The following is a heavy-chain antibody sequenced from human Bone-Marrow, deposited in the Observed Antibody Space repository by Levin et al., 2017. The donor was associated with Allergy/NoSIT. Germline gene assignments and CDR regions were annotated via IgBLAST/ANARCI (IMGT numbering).Heavy chain of an antibody. CDR2: INPKEDKK. CDR3: ARGDVDTTMATIYLFDS. J-gene: IGHJ4*02. CDR1: GYTFTNFG. V-gene: IGHV1-18*01. D-gene: IGHD5-18*01. Sequence: KRGESLKISCQASGYTFTNFGITWVRRAPGQGLEWMGWINPKEDKKKYGETFLGRVTMTTDASTSTAYMELRSLRSDDTAVYYCARGDVDTTMATIYLFDSWGQGTLVTVSS.